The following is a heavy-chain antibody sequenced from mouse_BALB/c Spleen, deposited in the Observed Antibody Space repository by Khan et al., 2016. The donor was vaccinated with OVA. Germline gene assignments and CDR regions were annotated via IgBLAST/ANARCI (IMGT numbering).Heavy chain of an antibody. J-gene: IGHJ4*01. CDR3: AREWYNGTMDS. CDR1: GYTFRNNG. CDR2: INTYTGDP. D-gene: IGHD1-3*01. V-gene: IGHV9-3-1*01. Sequence: QIQLVQSGPELKKPGETVKISCKASGYTFRNNGMNWVKQTPGKGLKWMGWINTYTGDPTYADDFKGRFAFSLETSADTAYLQINNLKNEDTATYFCAREWYNGTMDSWGQGTSVTVSS.